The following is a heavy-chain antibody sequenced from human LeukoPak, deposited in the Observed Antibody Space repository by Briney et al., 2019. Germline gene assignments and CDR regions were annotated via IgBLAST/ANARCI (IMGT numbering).Heavy chain of an antibody. CDR3: ARLYGSGSYYNMQGNRFDP. CDR1: GYSFTSYW. D-gene: IGHD3-10*01. V-gene: IGHV5-51*01. J-gene: IGHJ5*02. CDR2: IYPGDSDT. Sequence: GESLLISCKGSGYSFTSYWIGWVRQMPGKGLEWMGIIYPGDSDTKYSPSFQGLVTVSADKSISTAYLQWSSLKASDTAMYYCARLYGSGSYYNMQGNRFDPWGQGTPVTVSS.